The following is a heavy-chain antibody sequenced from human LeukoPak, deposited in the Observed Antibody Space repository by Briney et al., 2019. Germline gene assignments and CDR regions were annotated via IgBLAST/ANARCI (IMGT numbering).Heavy chain of an antibody. D-gene: IGHD7-27*01. CDR1: GFTFSSYG. CDR2: IWYDGSNK. V-gene: IGHV3-33*01. CDR3: ARDANWGFDDFDL. J-gene: IGHJ3*01. Sequence: PGGSLRLSCAASGFTFSSYGMHWVRQAPGKGLEWVAVIWYDGSNKYYADSVKGRFTISRDNSKNTLYLQMNSLRAEDTAVYYCARDANWGFDDFDLWGQGTMVTVSS.